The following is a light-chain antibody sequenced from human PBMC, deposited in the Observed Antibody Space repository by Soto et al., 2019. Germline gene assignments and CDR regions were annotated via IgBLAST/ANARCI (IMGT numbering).Light chain of an antibody. V-gene: IGKV3-20*01. CDR2: DAS. Sequence: EIVLTQSPGTLSLSPGERATLSCRASQSVSNNYLAWYQQKPGQAPRPLISDASSRASDVPDRFSGSGSGTDFSLTISRLEPEDFAVYYCQQYGDSPVTFGQGTKV. CDR3: QQYGDSPVT. CDR1: QSVSNNY. J-gene: IGKJ1*01.